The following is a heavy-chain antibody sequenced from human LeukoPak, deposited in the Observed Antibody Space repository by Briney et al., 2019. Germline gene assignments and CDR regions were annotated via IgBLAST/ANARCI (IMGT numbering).Heavy chain of an antibody. CDR2: ISGSGGST. CDR3: AKRIAAQENFDY. CDR1: GFTVSSTY. V-gene: IGHV3-23*01. Sequence: PGGSLRLSCAASGFTVSSTYMSWVRQAPGKGLEWVSAISGSGGSTNYADSVKGRFTISRDNSKNTLYPQMNSLRAEDTALYYCAKRIAAQENFDYWGQGTLVTVSS. D-gene: IGHD6-6*01. J-gene: IGHJ4*02.